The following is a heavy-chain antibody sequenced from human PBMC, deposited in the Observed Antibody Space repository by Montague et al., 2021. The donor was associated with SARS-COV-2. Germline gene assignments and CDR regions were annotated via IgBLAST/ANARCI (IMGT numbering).Heavy chain of an antibody. D-gene: IGHD5-12*01. J-gene: IGHJ4*02. CDR2: IRWDRGDR. V-gene: IGHV3-9*01. CDR1: GFIVGDYA. CDR3: GKASASNARWMQSPIDY. Sequence: SLRLSCAASGFIVGDYAMHWVRQRPGKGLERVSSIRWDRGDRSYAASVKGRFSISRDDAKNSLYLQMDSLRPEDTALYYCGKASASNARWMQSPIDYWGQGTPVIVSS.